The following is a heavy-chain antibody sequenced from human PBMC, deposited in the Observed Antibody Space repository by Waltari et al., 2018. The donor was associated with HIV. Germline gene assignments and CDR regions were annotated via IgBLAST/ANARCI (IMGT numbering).Heavy chain of an antibody. D-gene: IGHD4-17*01. CDR1: GFNVSSDY. J-gene: IGHJ5*02. V-gene: IGHV3-53*03. Sequence: EVQLVESGGGLFRPGGSLRLSCVVSGFNVSSDYMTWVRQPPGKGLECVSTLYGPTTGTDRFYAPSVKGRFTISRDNSENTLYLQMSGLRAEDTAVYYCVRGSLMTTAAPWGQGTLVTVSS. CDR2: LYGPTTGTDR. CDR3: VRGSLMTTAAP.